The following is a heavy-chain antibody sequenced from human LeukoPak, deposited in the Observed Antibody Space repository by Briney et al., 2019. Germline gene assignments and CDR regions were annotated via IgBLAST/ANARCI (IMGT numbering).Heavy chain of an antibody. CDR1: GGSISSSGYY. D-gene: IGHD1-26*01. V-gene: IGHV4-31*03. CDR3: AREGDRDAFDI. J-gene: IGHJ3*02. Sequence: PSETLSLTCTVSGGSISSSGYYWTWMRQHPGKGLEWIGYISYTGSTDYNPSLKSRVTTSVDTSKNQFSLKLSSVTAADTAVYYCAREGDRDAFDIWGQGTMVTVSS. CDR2: ISYTGST.